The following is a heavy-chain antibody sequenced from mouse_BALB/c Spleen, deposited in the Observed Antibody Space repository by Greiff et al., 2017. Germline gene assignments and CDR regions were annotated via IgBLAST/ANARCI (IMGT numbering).Heavy chain of an antibody. J-gene: IGHJ4*01. CDR3: ARQNYGYLYYAMDY. D-gene: IGHD1-2*01. V-gene: IGHV5-17*02. CDR2: ISSGSSTI. CDR1: GFTFSSFG. Sequence: EVQLVESGGGLVQPGGSRKLSCAASGFTFSSFGMHWVRQAPEKGLEWVAYISSGSSTIYYADTVKGRFTISRDNPKNTLYLQMSSLKSEDTAMYYCARQNYGYLYYAMDYWGQGTSVTVSS.